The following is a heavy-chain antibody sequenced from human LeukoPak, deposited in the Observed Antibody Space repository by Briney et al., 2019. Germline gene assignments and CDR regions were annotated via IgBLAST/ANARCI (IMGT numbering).Heavy chain of an antibody. J-gene: IGHJ3*02. CDR3: ANGVVATGADVFDI. CDR1: GFTFDVHA. Sequence: GGSLRLSCAASGFTFDVHAKQWVRHAPGKGREEVSFISGDGGSTYYPDHVKSRFTISRDNGKNFLYLQINSLSTDDTALHYWANGVVATGADVFDIWGQGTMVTVSS. CDR2: ISGDGGST. V-gene: IGHV3-43*02. D-gene: IGHD2-15*01.